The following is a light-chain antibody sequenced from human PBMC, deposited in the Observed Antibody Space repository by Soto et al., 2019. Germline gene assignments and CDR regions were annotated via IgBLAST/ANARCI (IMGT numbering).Light chain of an antibody. CDR2: EVR. V-gene: IGLV2-14*01. CDR3: CSYAATFSV. Sequence: QSALTQPASVSGSPGQSITISCTGTSSDVGGYNYVSWYQQHPGKAPKLMIYEVRNRPSGVSNRFSGSKSGNTASLTISGLQAEDEADYYCCSYAATFSVFGAGTKLTVL. CDR1: SSDVGGYNY. J-gene: IGLJ3*02.